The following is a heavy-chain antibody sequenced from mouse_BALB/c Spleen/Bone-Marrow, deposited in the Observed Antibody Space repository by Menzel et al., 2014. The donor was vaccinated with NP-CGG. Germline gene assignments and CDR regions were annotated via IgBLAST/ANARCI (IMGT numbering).Heavy chain of an antibody. Sequence: VMLVESGAELVRPGTSVKVSCKASGYAFTDYLMEWLKQRPGQGLEWIGVINPGSGSTNYNEKFKDKATPTADKSSSTAYMQLSSLTSDDSAVYFCARYDGYFDYWGQGTILTVSS. CDR2: INPGSGST. D-gene: IGHD2-3*01. V-gene: IGHV1-54*01. CDR1: GYAFTDYL. CDR3: ARYDGYFDY. J-gene: IGHJ2*01.